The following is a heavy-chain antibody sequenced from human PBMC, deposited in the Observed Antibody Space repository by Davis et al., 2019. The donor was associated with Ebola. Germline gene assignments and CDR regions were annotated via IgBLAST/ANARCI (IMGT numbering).Heavy chain of an antibody. V-gene: IGHV4-61*09. J-gene: IGHJ4*02. CDR3: ARETYDSSVYYYAFSFDY. CDR2: IDTSGST. CDR1: GGSISSDSYY. Sequence: SETLSLTCTVSGGSISSDSYYWSWVRQPAGKGLEWIGHIDTSGSTNYNPSLKSRVTISVDKSKNQFSLKLKSITAADTAVYYCARETYDSSVYYYAFSFDYWGQGTLVSVSS. D-gene: IGHD3-22*01.